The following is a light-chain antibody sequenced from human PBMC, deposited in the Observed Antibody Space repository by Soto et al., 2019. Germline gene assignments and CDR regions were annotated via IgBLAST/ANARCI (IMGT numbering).Light chain of an antibody. CDR2: DTT. Sequence: QSLVTHEPSLTLSPGGTVTLTCGSSTGAVTNGHYPYWFQQKPGQAPRTLIYDTTNRHSWTPARFSGSLLGGKAALTLSGAQPEDEAEYYCLLSYNGHYVFGTGTKVTVL. J-gene: IGLJ1*01. CDR3: LLSYNGHYV. CDR1: TGAVTNGHY. V-gene: IGLV7-46*01.